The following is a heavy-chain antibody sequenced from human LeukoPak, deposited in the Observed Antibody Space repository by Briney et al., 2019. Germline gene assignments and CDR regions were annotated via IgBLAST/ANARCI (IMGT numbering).Heavy chain of an antibody. V-gene: IGHV3-21*01. CDR2: ISGDSTYI. CDR3: ARDLPRYCSSTSCLPTFDY. D-gene: IGHD2-2*01. Sequence: PGGSLRLSCAASGFTFSTYNMNWVRQAPGKGLDWVSSISGDSTYIFYADSVKGRFTISRDNAKNSLYLQINSLRAEDTAVYYCARDLPRYCSSTSCLPTFDYWGQGTLVTVSS. CDR1: GFTFSTYN. J-gene: IGHJ4*02.